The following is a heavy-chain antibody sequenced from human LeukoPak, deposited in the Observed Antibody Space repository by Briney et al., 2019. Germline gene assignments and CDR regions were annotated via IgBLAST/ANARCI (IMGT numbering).Heavy chain of an antibody. J-gene: IGHJ3*02. CDR3: ARGQLGSGAFDI. V-gene: IGHV4-34*01. CDR2: INHSGST. Sequence: SETLSLTCAVYGGSFSGYYWSWIRQPPGKGLEWIGEINHSGSTNYNPSLKRRVTISVDTSKNQFSLKLSSVTAADTAVYYCARGQLGSGAFDIWGQGTMVTVSS. CDR1: GGSFSGYY. D-gene: IGHD7-27*01.